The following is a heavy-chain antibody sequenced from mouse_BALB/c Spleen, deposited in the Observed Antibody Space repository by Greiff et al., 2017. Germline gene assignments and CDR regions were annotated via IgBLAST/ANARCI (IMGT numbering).Heavy chain of an antibody. J-gene: IGHJ2*01. CDR2: INPSTGYT. V-gene: IGHV1-7*01. D-gene: IGHD1-1*01. CDR1: GYTFTSYW. CDR3: AEVYYGSSWDY. Sequence: QVQLQQSGAELAKPGASVKMSCKASGYTFTSYWMHWVKQRPGQGLEWIGYINPSTGYTEYNQKFKDKATLTADKSSSTAYMQLSSLTSEDSAVYYCAEVYYGSSWDYWGQGTTLTVSS.